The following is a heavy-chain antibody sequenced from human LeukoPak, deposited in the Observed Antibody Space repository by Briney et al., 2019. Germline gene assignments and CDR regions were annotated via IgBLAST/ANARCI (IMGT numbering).Heavy chain of an antibody. V-gene: IGHV1-69*13. D-gene: IGHD2-2*02. J-gene: IGHJ5*02. CDR2: IIPIFGTA. CDR3: ARSIVVPAAIFDSFWFDP. CDR1: GGTFSSYA. Sequence: VASVKVSCKASGGTFSSYAISWVRQAPGQGLEWTGGIIPIFGTANYAQKFQGRVTITADESTSTAYMELSSLRSEDTAVYYCARSIVVPAAIFDSFWFDPWGQGTLVTVSS.